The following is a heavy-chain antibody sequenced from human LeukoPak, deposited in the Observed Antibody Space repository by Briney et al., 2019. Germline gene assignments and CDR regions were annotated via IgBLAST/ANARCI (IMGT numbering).Heavy chain of an antibody. Sequence: SEALSLTCTVSGGSISDYYWSWVRQPPAKELEWIGYMQYSGTTNYNPSLKSRVATSLDTSNNLFSLNLRSVTAADTAVYYCARSIGGSPLDYWGPGTLVTVSS. D-gene: IGHD3-16*01. J-gene: IGHJ4*02. CDR3: ARSIGGSPLDY. CDR2: MQYSGTT. CDR1: GGSISDYY. V-gene: IGHV4-59*08.